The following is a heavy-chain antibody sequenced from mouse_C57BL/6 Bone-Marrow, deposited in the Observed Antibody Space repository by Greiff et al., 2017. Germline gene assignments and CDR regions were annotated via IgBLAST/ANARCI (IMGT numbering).Heavy chain of an antibody. CDR2: ISSGGDYI. V-gene: IGHV5-9-1*02. CDR1: GFTFSSYA. Sequence: VQLKESGEGLVKPGGSLKLSCAASGFTFSSYAMSWVRQTPEKRLEWVAYISSGGDYIYYAGTVKGRFTISRDNARNTLYLQMSSLKSEDTAMYYCTRVGAYGSSPFAYWGQGTLVTVSA. CDR3: TRVGAYGSSPFAY. J-gene: IGHJ3*01. D-gene: IGHD1-1*01.